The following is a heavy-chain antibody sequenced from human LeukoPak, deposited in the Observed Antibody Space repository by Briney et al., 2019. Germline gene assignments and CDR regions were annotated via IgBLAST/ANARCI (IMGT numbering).Heavy chain of an antibody. D-gene: IGHD4-17*01. V-gene: IGHV1-18*01. Sequence: ASVTVSCKASGYIFGSYGMNWVRQAPGQELEWVGWISGYDGVTNYAQALRGRVTMTTDTSTTTVYMHLRDLRSDDTAVYYCARDYRPDLGDHEIWGQGTMVTVSS. CDR1: GYIFGSYG. CDR2: ISGYDGVT. CDR3: ARDYRPDLGDHEI. J-gene: IGHJ3*02.